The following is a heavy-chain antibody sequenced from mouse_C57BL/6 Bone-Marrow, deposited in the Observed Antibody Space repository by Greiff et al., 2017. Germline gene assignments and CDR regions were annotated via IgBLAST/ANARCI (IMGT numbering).Heavy chain of an antibody. Sequence: EVQLQQSGPELVKPGASVKISCKASGYTFTDYYMNWVKQSHGKSLEWIGDINPNNGGTSYNQKFKGKATLTVDKSSSTAYMELRSLTSEDSAVYYCARKANYGSSWFAYWGQGTLVTVSA. V-gene: IGHV1-26*01. CDR3: ARKANYGSSWFAY. D-gene: IGHD1-1*01. CDR1: GYTFTDYY. J-gene: IGHJ3*01. CDR2: INPNNGGT.